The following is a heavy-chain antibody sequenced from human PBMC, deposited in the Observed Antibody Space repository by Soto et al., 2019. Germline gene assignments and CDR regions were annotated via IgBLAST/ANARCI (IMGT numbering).Heavy chain of an antibody. V-gene: IGHV1-18*01. D-gene: IGHD6-19*01. Sequence: QVQLVQSGAEVKKPGASVKVSCKASGYAFTSYGISWVRQAPGQGLEWMGWISAYNGNTNYAQKLQGRVTMTTDTATSTAYRELRSLRSDDTAVYYCARDGGSSGWYDGGPADYWGQGTLVTVSS. CDR3: ARDGGSSGWYDGGPADY. CDR2: ISAYNGNT. CDR1: GYAFTSYG. J-gene: IGHJ4*02.